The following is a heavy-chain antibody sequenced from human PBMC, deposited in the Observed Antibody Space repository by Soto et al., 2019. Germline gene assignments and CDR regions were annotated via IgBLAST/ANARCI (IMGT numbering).Heavy chain of an antibody. CDR3: AKMDVVVPAAIGGVGGFDI. CDR1: GCTFSSYG. CDR2: ISYDGSNK. J-gene: IGHJ3*02. Sequence: QVQLVESGGGVVQPGRSLRLSCAASGCTFSSYGMHWVRQAPGKGLEWVAVISYDGSNKYYADSVKGRFTISRDNSKNTLYLQMNSLRAEDTAVYCCAKMDVVVPAAIGGVGGFDIWGQGTMVTVAS. D-gene: IGHD2-2*02. V-gene: IGHV3-30*18.